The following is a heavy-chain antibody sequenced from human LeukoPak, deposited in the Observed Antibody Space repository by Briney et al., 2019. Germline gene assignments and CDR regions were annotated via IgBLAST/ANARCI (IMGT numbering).Heavy chain of an antibody. J-gene: IGHJ6*02. CDR1: GYTFTSYG. V-gene: IGHV7-4-1*02. CDR2: INTNTGNP. CDR3: ASGLWFGGGSYYYGMDV. D-gene: IGHD3-10*01. Sequence: ASVKVSCKASGYTFTSYGISWVRQAPGQGLEWMGWINTNTGNPTYAQGFTGRFVFSLDTSVSTAYLQISSLKAEDTAVYYCASGLWFGGGSYYYGMDVWGQGTTVTVSS.